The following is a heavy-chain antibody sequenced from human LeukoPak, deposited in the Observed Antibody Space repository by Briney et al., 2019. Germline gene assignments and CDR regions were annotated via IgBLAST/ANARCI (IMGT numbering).Heavy chain of an antibody. V-gene: IGHV4-39*07. CDR1: GGSISSSSYY. J-gene: IGHJ5*02. CDR2: IYYSGST. CDR3: ARAVITFGGAPWFDP. D-gene: IGHD3-16*01. Sequence: SETLSLTCTVSGGSISSSSYYWGLIRQPPGKGLEWIGSIYYSGSTYYNPSLKSRVTISVDTSKNQFSLKLSSATAADTAVYYCARAVITFGGAPWFDPWGQGTLVTVSS.